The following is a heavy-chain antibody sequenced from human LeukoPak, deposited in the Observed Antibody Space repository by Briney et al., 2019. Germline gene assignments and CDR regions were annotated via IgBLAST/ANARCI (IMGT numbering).Heavy chain of an antibody. CDR1: GFTFSSYA. CDR3: ARDQLGLIRVLDY. V-gene: IGHV3-30*01. Sequence: GGSLRLSCAAFGFTFSSYAMHWVRQAPGKGLEWVAVISYDGSNKYYADSVKGRFTISRDNSKNTLYLQMNSLRAEDTAVYYCARDQLGLIRVLDYWGQGTLVTVSS. J-gene: IGHJ4*02. CDR2: ISYDGSNK. D-gene: IGHD3-9*01.